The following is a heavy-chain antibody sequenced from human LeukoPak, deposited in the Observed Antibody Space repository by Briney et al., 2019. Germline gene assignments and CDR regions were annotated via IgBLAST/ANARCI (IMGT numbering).Heavy chain of an antibody. J-gene: IGHJ6*04. CDR3: ARGERPSYYYGMDV. D-gene: IGHD1-1*01. Sequence: HSGGSLRLSCAASGFTFSSYAMHWVRQAPGKGLEWVAVISYDGSNKYYADSVKGRFTIPRDNSKNTLYLQMNSLRAEDTAVYYCARGERPSYYYGMDVWGKGTTVTVSS. V-gene: IGHV3-30*04. CDR2: ISYDGSNK. CDR1: GFTFSSYA.